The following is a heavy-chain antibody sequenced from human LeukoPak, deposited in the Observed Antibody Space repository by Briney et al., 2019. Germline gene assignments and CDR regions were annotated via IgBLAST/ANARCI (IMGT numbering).Heavy chain of an antibody. V-gene: IGHV3-7*03. CDR2: IKQDGSEK. J-gene: IGHJ4*02. Sequence: GGSLRLSCAVSGFTFSSYWMSWVRQAPGKGLEWVANIKQDGSEKYYVDSVKGRFTISRDNAKNSLYLQMNSLRAADTAVYYCARDMSSSWYFDYWGQGTLVTVSS. D-gene: IGHD6-13*01. CDR1: GFTFSSYW. CDR3: ARDMSSSWYFDY.